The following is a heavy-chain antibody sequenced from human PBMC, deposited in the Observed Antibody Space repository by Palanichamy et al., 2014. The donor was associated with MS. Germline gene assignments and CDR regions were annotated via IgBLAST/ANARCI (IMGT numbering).Heavy chain of an antibody. CDR2: ISAYNGIT. V-gene: IGHV1-18*01. Sequence: QVQLVQSEAEVKKPGASVKVSCKASGDTFTSYNINWVRQAPGQGLEWMGWISAYNGITNYAQRFQGGVTMTTDTSTSTAYMELRSLRSDDTAVYYCASSVGSGYYYYYMDVWGKGTTVTVSS. CDR1: GDTFTSYN. CDR3: ASSVGSGYYYYYMDV. J-gene: IGHJ6*03. D-gene: IGHD6-25*01.